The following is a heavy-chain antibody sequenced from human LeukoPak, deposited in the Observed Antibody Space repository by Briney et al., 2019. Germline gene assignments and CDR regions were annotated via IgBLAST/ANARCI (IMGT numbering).Heavy chain of an antibody. J-gene: IGHJ6*02. CDR2: ISAYNGNT. Sequence: GASVKVSCKASGYTFTSYGISWVRQAPGQGLEWMGWISAYNGNTNYAQKLQGRVTMTTDTSTSTAYMELRSLRSDDTAVYYCARDRRGLASSWFISYYYYGMDVWGQGTTVTVSS. D-gene: IGHD6-13*01. CDR1: GYTFTSYG. CDR3: ARDRRGLASSWFISYYYYGMDV. V-gene: IGHV1-18*01.